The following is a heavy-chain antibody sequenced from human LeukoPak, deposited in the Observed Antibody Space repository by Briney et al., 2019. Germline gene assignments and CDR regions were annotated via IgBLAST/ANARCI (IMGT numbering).Heavy chain of an antibody. D-gene: IGHD5-12*01. CDR3: ARGSRRGYSGYDEFDY. CDR1: GFTFSSYS. Sequence: GGSLRLSCAASGFTFSSYSMNWVRQAPGKGLEWVSSITRSNYIYYADSVKGRFTISRDNAKNSLYLQMNSLRAEDTAVYYCARGSRRGYSGYDEFDYWGQGTLVTVSS. CDR2: ITRSNYI. V-gene: IGHV3-21*01. J-gene: IGHJ4*02.